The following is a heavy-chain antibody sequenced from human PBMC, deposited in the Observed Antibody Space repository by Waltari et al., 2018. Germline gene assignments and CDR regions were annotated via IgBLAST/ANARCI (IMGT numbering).Heavy chain of an antibody. CDR1: DGPINSYY. CDR3: ARGVDSSSWYNLHGGRPMYFDS. J-gene: IGHJ4*02. CDR2: IFYSGTT. V-gene: IGHV4-59*13. D-gene: IGHD6-13*01. Sequence: QVQLQESGPGLVQPSETLSLTCTVSDGPINSYYWTWIRQPPGKGLEWIGYIFYSGTTKYDPSLKSRVTISVDTSKSQFSLKLMSVTAADTAVYYCARGVDSSSWYNLHGGRPMYFDSWGQGALVTVSS.